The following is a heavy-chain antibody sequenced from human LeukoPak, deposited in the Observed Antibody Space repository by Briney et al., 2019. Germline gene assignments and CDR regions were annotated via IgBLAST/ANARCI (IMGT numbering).Heavy chain of an antibody. V-gene: IGHV4-59*01. CDR2: IYYSGST. Sequence: SETLSLTCTVSGGSISNYYWSWIRQPPGKGLEWIGYIYYSGSTNYNPSLKSRVTISVDTSKNQFSLKLRSVTAADTAVYYCARGLVDYYDSSGYVYYYYYYMDVWGKGTTVTVSS. D-gene: IGHD3-22*01. CDR3: ARGLVDYYDSSGYVYYYYYYMDV. CDR1: GGSISNYY. J-gene: IGHJ6*03.